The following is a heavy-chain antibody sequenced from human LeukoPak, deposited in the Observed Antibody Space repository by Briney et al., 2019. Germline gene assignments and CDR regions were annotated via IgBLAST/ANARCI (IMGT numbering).Heavy chain of an antibody. CDR3: ARVQQGLWSSYFYYGMDV. J-gene: IGHJ6*02. CDR1: GFTFGSYE. Sequence: GGSLRLSCAASGFTFGSYEMNWVRQAPGKGLEWISYINSRGTSKNYADSVKGRFTMSRDNAKNSLYLQMDSLRAEDTAVYYCARVQQGLWSSYFYYGMDVWGQGTTVPVSS. CDR2: INSRGTSK. D-gene: IGHD2-21*01. V-gene: IGHV3-48*03.